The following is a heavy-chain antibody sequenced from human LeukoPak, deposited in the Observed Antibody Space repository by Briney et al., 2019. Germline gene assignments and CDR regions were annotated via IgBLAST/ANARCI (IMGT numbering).Heavy chain of an antibody. CDR1: GFTFSDYY. CDR2: ISSSGSTI. D-gene: IGHD5-12*01. V-gene: IGHV3-11*04. Sequence: GGSLRRSCAASGFTFSDYYMSWIRQAPGKGLEWVSYISSSGSTIYYADSVKGRFTISRDNAKNSLYLQMNSLRAEDTAVYYCARVARNYYYYMDVWGKGTTVIVSS. J-gene: IGHJ6*03. CDR3: ARVARNYYYYMDV.